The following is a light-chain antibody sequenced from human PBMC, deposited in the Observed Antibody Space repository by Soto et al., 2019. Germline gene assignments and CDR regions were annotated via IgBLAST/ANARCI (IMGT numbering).Light chain of an antibody. J-gene: IGLJ1*01. CDR3: SSYTSTTIYV. V-gene: IGLV2-14*01. CDR1: SSDVGGYNF. Sequence: QSVLTQPASVSGSPGQSIAISCTGTSSDVGGYNFVSWYQQHPHKAPKLMISDVSNRPSGVSNRFSGSKPGNTASLTISGLQAEDEANYYCSSYTSTTIYVFGTGTKVPV. CDR2: DVS.